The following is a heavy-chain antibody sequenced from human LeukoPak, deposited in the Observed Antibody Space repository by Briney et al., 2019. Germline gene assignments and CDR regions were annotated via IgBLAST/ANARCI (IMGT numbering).Heavy chain of an antibody. CDR1: GYSFTSFP. J-gene: IGHJ4*02. Sequence: ASVKVSCKASGYSFTSFPIIWVRQAPGQGLEWMGWMNPNSGNTGYAQKFQGRVTITADESTSTAYMELSSLRSEDTAVYYCARSSAYYDSSGHLGYWGQGTLVTVSS. CDR2: MNPNSGNT. V-gene: IGHV1-8*03. D-gene: IGHD3-22*01. CDR3: ARSSAYYDSSGHLGY.